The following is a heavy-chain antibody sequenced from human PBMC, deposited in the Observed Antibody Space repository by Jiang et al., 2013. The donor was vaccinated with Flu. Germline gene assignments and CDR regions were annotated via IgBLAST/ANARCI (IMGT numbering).Heavy chain of an antibody. D-gene: IGHD3-9*01. Sequence: KPTQTLTLTCTFSGFSLSTSGMCVSWIRQPPGKALEWLALIDWDDDKYYSTSLKTRLTISKDTSKNQVVLTMTNMDPVDTATYYCARTLNLLRYFDWFDYWGQGTLVTVSS. CDR2: IDWDDDK. CDR3: ARTLNLLRYFDWFDY. CDR1: GFSLSTSGMC. J-gene: IGHJ4*02. V-gene: IGHV2-70*01.